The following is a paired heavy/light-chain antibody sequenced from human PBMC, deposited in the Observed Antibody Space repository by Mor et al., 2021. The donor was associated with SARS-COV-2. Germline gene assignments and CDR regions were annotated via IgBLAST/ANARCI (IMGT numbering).Heavy chain of an antibody. D-gene: IGHD5-18*01. J-gene: IGHJ4*02. CDR3: ARLWGQAGDTAMGVFDF. V-gene: IGHV5-51*01. Sequence: EVQLVQSGAEMKKPGDSLKISCQGSGYIFTSYWIGWVRQMPGKGLEWMGIIYPRDSDTRYSPSFQGQVTISADRVINTAYLQWTSLKASDTAIYYCARLWGQAGDTAMGVFDFWGQGALVTVSS. CDR1: GYIFTSYW. CDR2: IYPRDSDT.
Light chain of an antibody. CDR2: SNN. J-gene: IGLJ3*02. Sequence: SYELTQPLSASVALGQTARITCEGNNIGSKNVHWYQQKPGQAPVLVIYSNNNRPSGFPERFSGSNSGNTATLIITRAQDGDEADYYCQVWASNTAGVFGGGTKLTVL. CDR3: QVWASNTAGV. CDR1: NIGSKN. V-gene: IGLV3-9*01.